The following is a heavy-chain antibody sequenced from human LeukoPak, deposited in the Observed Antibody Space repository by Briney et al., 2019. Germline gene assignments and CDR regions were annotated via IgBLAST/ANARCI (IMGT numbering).Heavy chain of an antibody. V-gene: IGHV4-39*07. CDR1: GDSISSTSYY. Sequence: PSETLSLTCTVSGDSISSTSYYWGWIRQPPGKGLEWIGNIYYNGSTYYNPSLKSRVTISVDTSKNQFSLKLSSVTAADTAVYYCAREATYYYDSSGSIGYWGQGTLVTVSS. CDR2: IYYNGST. D-gene: IGHD3-22*01. CDR3: AREATYYYDSSGSIGY. J-gene: IGHJ4*02.